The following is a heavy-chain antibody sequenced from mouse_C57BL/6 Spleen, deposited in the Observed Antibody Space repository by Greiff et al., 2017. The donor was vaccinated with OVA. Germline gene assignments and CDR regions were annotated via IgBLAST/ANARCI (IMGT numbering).Heavy chain of an antibody. V-gene: IGHV1-4*01. J-gene: IGHJ1*03. Sequence: LQESGAELARPGASVKMSCKASGYTFTSYTMHWVKQRPGQGLEWIGYINPSSGYTKYNQKFKDKATLTADKSSSTAYMQLSSLTSEDSAVYYCARSWLRYFDVWGTGTTVTVSS. CDR2: INPSSGYT. D-gene: IGHD2-2*01. CDR3: ARSWLRYFDV. CDR1: GYTFTSYT.